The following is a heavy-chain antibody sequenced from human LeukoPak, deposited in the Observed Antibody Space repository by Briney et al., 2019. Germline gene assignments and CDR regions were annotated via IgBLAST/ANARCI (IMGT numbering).Heavy chain of an antibody. CDR1: GFTFSSYA. Sequence: PGGSLRLSCAASGFTFSSYAMHWVRQAPGKGLEWVAVISYDGSNKYYADSVKGRFTISRDNSKNTLYLQMNSLRAEDTAVYYCARDRWYYYDSSDYYHDAFDIWAQGTMVTVSS. V-gene: IGHV3-30*04. CDR3: ARDRWYYYDSSDYYHDAFDI. D-gene: IGHD3-22*01. J-gene: IGHJ3*02. CDR2: ISYDGSNK.